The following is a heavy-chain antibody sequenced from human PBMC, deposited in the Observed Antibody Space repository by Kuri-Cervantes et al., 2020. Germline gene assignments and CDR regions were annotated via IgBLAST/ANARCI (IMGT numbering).Heavy chain of an antibody. Sequence: SVKVSCKASGGTFSSYAISWVRQAPGQGLEWMGGIIPIFGTANYAQKFQGRVTITADKSTSTAYMELSSLRSGDTAVYYCARTRDSGYDSPLFDYWGQGTLVTVSS. D-gene: IGHD5-12*01. CDR1: GGTFSSYA. J-gene: IGHJ4*02. CDR3: ARTRDSGYDSPLFDY. CDR2: IIPIFGTA. V-gene: IGHV1-69*06.